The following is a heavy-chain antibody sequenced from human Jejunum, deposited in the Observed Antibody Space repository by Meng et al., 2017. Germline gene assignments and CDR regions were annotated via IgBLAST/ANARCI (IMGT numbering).Heavy chain of an antibody. D-gene: IGHD4-17*01. V-gene: IGHV3-30*01. CDR3: ARAPDYGDFKYYFDH. Sequence: GESLKISCAASGFTFSSYAMHWVRQAPGKGLEWVAVISYDESNIYYGDSVKGRFTISRDNSRNTLYLQMNSLRPEETAVFYCARAPDYGDFKYYFDHWGHGTLVTVSS. CDR1: GFTFSSYA. CDR2: ISYDESNI. J-gene: IGHJ4*01.